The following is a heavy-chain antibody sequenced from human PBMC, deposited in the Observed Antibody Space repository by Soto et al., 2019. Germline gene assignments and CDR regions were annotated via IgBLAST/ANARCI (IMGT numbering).Heavy chain of an antibody. CDR1: GYPISSGYY. V-gene: IGHV4-38-2*01. CDR2: IYHSGST. Sequence: SETLSLTCAESGYPISSGYYWGGIRQPPGKGLEWIGSIYHSGSTFYNPALKGRVTISVDTSKNQVSLKVTSVTAADTAVYDCASGWEWSGNNYWGQGTLVTVSS. CDR3: ASGWEWSGNNY. J-gene: IGHJ4*02. D-gene: IGHD3-3*01.